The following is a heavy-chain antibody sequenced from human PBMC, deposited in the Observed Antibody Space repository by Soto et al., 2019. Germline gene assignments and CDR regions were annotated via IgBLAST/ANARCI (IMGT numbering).Heavy chain of an antibody. J-gene: IGHJ6*02. CDR1: GDSVSSNSAA. CDR2: IYYRSKWYN. Sequence: PSQTLSLTCAISGDSVSSNSAACNWIRQSPSSGLEWLGSIYYRSKWYNDYPVSVKSRLTINPATSQHQFSRLLTSVTPAATPVYYCARGDSGRGDDYYYYVMDVWGQGATVTVSS. V-gene: IGHV6-1*01. D-gene: IGHD3-10*01. CDR3: ARGDSGRGDDYYYYVMDV.